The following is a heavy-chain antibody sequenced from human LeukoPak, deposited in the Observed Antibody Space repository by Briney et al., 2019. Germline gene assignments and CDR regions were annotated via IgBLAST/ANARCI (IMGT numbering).Heavy chain of an antibody. Sequence: ASVKVSCKASGYTFTSYAMNWVRQAPGQGLEWMGWINTNTGNPTYAQGFTGRFVFSLDTSVSTAYLQISSLKSEDTAMYYCARDGYANNCYYGMDVWGQGTTVTVSS. CDR3: ARDGYANNCYYGMDV. CDR2: INTNTGNP. CDR1: GYTFTSYA. V-gene: IGHV7-4-1*02. D-gene: IGHD5-12*01. J-gene: IGHJ6*02.